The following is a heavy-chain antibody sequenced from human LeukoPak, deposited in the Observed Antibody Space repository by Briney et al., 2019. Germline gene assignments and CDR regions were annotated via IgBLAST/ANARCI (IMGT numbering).Heavy chain of an antibody. CDR1: GFTFSSYW. D-gene: IGHD5-18*01. CDR3: ARALYSYPFFDY. J-gene: IGHJ4*02. Sequence: GGSLRLSCAASGFTFSSYWMHWVRQAPGKGLVWVSRINSDGSSTSYADSVKGRFTISRDNAKNSLYLQMNSLRAEDTAVYYCARALYSYPFFDYWGQGTLVTVSS. CDR2: INSDGSST. V-gene: IGHV3-74*01.